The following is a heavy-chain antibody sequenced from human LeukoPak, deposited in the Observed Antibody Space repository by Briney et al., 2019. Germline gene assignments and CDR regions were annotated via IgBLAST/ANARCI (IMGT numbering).Heavy chain of an antibody. CDR2: IYYTGAT. J-gene: IGHJ4*02. Sequence: PSETLSLTCTVSGGSIGNNYWTWIRQPPGKGLEYIGCIYYTGATNYNPSLKSRVTISVDTSKSQFSLKLSSVTAADTAVYFCAKYGNSGWVIDNWGQGALVTVSS. D-gene: IGHD6-19*01. CDR3: AKYGNSGWVIDN. V-gene: IGHV4-59*08. CDR1: GGSIGNNY.